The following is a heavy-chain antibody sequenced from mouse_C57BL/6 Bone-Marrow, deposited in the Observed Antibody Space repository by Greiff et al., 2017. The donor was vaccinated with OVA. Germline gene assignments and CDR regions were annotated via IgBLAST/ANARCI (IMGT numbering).Heavy chain of an antibody. CDR1: GYSFTGYF. CDR3: ARRERGSNYYFDY. CDR2: INPYNGDT. Sequence: VQLQQSGPELVKPGDSVKISCKASGYSFTGYFMNWVMQSHGKSLEWIGRINPYNGDTFYNQKFKGKATLTVDKSSSTAHMELRSLTSEDSAVYYCARRERGSNYYFDYWGQGTTLTVSS. D-gene: IGHD1-1*01. J-gene: IGHJ2*01. V-gene: IGHV1-20*01.